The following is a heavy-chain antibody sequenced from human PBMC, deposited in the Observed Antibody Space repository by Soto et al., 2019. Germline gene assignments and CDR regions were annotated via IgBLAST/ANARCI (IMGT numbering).Heavy chain of an antibody. V-gene: IGHV4-34*01. CDR2: INHSGST. CDR1: GGSFSGHY. J-gene: IGHJ4*02. Sequence: PSETLSLTCAVYGGSFSGHYWSCIRQPPGKGLEWIVEINHSGSTNYNPSLKSRVTISVDTSKNQFSLKLSSVTAADTAVYYCARGVRPQYFDYWGQGTLVTVSS. CDR3: ARGVRPQYFDY.